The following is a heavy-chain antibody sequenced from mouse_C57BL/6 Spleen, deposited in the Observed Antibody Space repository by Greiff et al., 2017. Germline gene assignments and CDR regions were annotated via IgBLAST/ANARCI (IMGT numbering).Heavy chain of an antibody. V-gene: IGHV1-52*01. CDR3: AREVYYGNYRPFDC. J-gene: IGHJ2*01. D-gene: IGHD2-1*01. CDR1: GYTFTSYW. Sequence: QVQLQQPGAELVRPGSSVKLSCKASGYTFTSYWMHWVKQRPIQGLEWIGNIDPSDSETHYNQKFKDKATLTVDKSSSTAYMQLSSLTSEDSAVYYCAREVYYGNYRPFDCWGQGTTLTVSS. CDR2: IDPSDSET.